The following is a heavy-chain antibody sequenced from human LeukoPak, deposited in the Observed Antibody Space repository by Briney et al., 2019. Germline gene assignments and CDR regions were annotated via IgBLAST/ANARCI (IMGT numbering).Heavy chain of an antibody. D-gene: IGHD3-22*01. J-gene: IGHJ5*02. CDR1: GYSISSDYY. CDR3: AGVYITMIVVVRFDP. Sequence: SETLSLTCTVSGYSISSDYYWGWIRQPPGKGLEWIGNIYHSGSTYYNPSLKSRVTISVDTSKDQFCLRLYSVTAADTAVYYCAGVYITMIVVVRFDPWGQGTLVTVSS. CDR2: IYHSGST. V-gene: IGHV4-38-2*02.